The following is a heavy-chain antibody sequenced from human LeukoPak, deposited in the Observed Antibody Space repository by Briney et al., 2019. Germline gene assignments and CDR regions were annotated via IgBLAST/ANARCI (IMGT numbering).Heavy chain of an antibody. Sequence: ASVKVSCKASGYTFTSYATHWVRQAPGQRLEWMGWINAGNGNTKYSQEFQGRVTITRDTSASTAYMELSSLRSEDMAVYYCARENYDFWSGHNWFDPWGQGTLVTVSS. CDR1: GYTFTSYA. D-gene: IGHD3-3*01. CDR2: INAGNGNT. J-gene: IGHJ5*02. CDR3: ARENYDFWSGHNWFDP. V-gene: IGHV1-3*03.